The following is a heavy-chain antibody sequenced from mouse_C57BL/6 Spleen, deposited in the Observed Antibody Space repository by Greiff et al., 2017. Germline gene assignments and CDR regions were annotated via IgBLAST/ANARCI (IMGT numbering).Heavy chain of an antibody. Sequence: EVKVVESEGGLVQPGSSMKLSCTASGFTFSDYYMAWVRQVPEKGLEWVANINYDGSSTYYLDSLKSRFIISRDNAKNILYLQMSSLKSEDTATYYCARDGGNFPFAYWGQGTLVTVSA. CDR3: ARDGGNFPFAY. J-gene: IGHJ3*01. V-gene: IGHV5-16*01. D-gene: IGHD2-1*01. CDR2: INYDGSST. CDR1: GFTFSDYY.